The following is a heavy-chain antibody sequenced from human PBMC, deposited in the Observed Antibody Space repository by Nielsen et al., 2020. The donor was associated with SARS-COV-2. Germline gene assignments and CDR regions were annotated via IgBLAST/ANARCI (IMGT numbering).Heavy chain of an antibody. V-gene: IGHV3-15*01. Sequence: GESLKISCAASGFTFSNDWMSWVRQAPGKGLEWVGCIKSKTDGGTTDYAVPVKGRFTISRADSKNTLYLQMNSLKTEDTAVYYCTRERASLDAFDIWGRGTMVTVSS. CDR2: IKSKTDGGTT. D-gene: IGHD2-2*01. CDR3: TRERASLDAFDI. J-gene: IGHJ3*02. CDR1: GFTFSNDW.